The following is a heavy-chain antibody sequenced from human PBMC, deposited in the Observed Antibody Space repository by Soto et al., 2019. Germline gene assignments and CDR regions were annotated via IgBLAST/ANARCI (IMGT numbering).Heavy chain of an antibody. CDR1: GFTFSSYS. D-gene: IGHD5-18*01. CDR3: ASPPLRYSPRSTKTMFRDY. CDR2: ISGSGGST. Sequence: GGSLRLSCAASGFTFSSYSMSWVRQAPGKGLEWVSAISGSGGSTYYADSVKGRFTISRDNSKNTLYLQMNSLRAEDTAVYYCASPPLRYSPRSTKTMFRDYWGQGTLVTVSS. V-gene: IGHV3-23*01. J-gene: IGHJ4*02.